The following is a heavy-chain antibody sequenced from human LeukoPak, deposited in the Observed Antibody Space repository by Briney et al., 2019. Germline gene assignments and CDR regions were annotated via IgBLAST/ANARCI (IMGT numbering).Heavy chain of an antibody. J-gene: IGHJ4*02. CDR1: GFTSSSYW. D-gene: IGHD6-13*01. CDR2: INQDGSEK. Sequence: GGSLRLSCEASGFTSSSYWMSWVRQAPGKGLEWVANINQDGSEKYYVDSVKGRFTISRDNAKNSLYLQMNSLRAEDTAVYYCARDAYSSSWYDYWGQGTLVTVSS. V-gene: IGHV3-7*01. CDR3: ARDAYSSSWYDY.